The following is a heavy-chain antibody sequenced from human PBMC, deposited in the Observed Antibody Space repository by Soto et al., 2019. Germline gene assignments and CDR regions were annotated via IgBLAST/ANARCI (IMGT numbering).Heavy chain of an antibody. CDR3: ARASLRGYSSSSYFDY. V-gene: IGHV1-3*01. CDR2: IIADNGNT. J-gene: IGHJ4*02. D-gene: IGHD6-6*01. Sequence: ASVKVSCKASGFTFTSYSMHWVLQAPGQRLEWMGWIIADNGNTKYSQKFQGRVTITRDTSASTAYMELSSLRSEDTAVYYCARASLRGYSSSSYFDYWGQGTLVTVSS. CDR1: GFTFTSYS.